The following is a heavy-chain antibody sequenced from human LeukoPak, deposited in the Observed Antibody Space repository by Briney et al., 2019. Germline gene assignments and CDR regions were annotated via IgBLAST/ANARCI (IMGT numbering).Heavy chain of an antibody. J-gene: IGHJ5*02. V-gene: IGHV4-59*11. D-gene: IGHD3-22*01. CDR3: ARDPGYYYDSSA. CDR2: IYYSGST. Sequence: PSETLSLTCTVSGGSISSHYWSWIRQPPGKGLEWIGYIYYSGSTNYNPSLKSRVTISVDTSKNQFSLKLSSVTVADTAVYYCARDPGYYYDSSAWGQGTLVTVSS. CDR1: GGSISSHY.